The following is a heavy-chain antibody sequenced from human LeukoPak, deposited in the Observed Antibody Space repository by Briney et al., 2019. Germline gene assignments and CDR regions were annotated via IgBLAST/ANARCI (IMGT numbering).Heavy chain of an antibody. CDR1: GYTFTSYA. CDR3: AIGERTYYFDY. V-gene: IGHV7-4-1*02. D-gene: IGHD3-10*01. Sequence: GASVKVSCKASGYTFTSYAMNWVRQAPGQGLEWMVWINTNTGNPTYAQGFTGRFVFSLDTSVSTAYLQISSLKAEDTAVYYCAIGERTYYFDYWGQGTLVTVSS. CDR2: INTNTGNP. J-gene: IGHJ4*02.